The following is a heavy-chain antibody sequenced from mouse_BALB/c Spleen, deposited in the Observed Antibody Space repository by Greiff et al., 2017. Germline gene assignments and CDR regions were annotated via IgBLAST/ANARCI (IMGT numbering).Heavy chain of an antibody. Sequence: VQLQQSGAELARPGASVKMSCKASGYTFTSYTMHWVNQRPGQGLEWIGYINTSSGYTYYNQKFKDKATLTADKSSSIAYMQLSSLTSEDTAVYYCARGGSYWAMDYWGQGTSVTVSS. CDR3: ARGGSYWAMDY. CDR2: INTSSGYT. D-gene: IGHD1-1*02. CDR1: GYTFTSYT. J-gene: IGHJ4*01. V-gene: IGHV1-4*01.